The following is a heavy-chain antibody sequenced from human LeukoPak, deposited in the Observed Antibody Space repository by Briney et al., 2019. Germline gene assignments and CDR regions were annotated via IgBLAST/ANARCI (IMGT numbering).Heavy chain of an antibody. CDR3: ARGYYYDSSGYYPRDPLSSYYFDY. D-gene: IGHD3-22*01. CDR2: IIPIFGTA. Sequence: ASVKVSCKASGGTFSSYAISWVRQAPGQGLEWMGGIIPIFGTANYAQKFQGRVTITADESTSTAYMELSSLRSEDTAVYYCARGYYYDSSGYYPRDPLSSYYFDYWGQGTLVTVSS. CDR1: GGTFSSYA. J-gene: IGHJ4*02. V-gene: IGHV1-69*13.